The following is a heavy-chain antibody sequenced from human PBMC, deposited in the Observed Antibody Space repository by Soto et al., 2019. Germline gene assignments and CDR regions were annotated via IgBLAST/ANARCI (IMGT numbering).Heavy chain of an antibody. J-gene: IGHJ4*01. V-gene: IGHV3-23*01. D-gene: IGHD2-8*02. Sequence: EVHLLQSGGGLVQPGGSLRLSCAASGFTFNSYTMAWVRQAPGKGLEWVSSISGSGSSPSYADSVQGRFIIYRDNSRTTRSLQMNSLRAEDTATYYCAKARCTGNSCYVPDYWGHGSLVTVSS. CDR3: AKARCTGNSCYVPDY. CDR2: ISGSGSSP. CDR1: GFTFNSYT.